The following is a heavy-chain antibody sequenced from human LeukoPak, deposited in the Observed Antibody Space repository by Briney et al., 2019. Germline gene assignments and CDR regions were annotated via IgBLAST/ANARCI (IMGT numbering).Heavy chain of an antibody. CDR1: GGSFSGYY. D-gene: IGHD2-2*02. CDR2: INHSGST. V-gene: IGHV4-34*01. CDR3: ARLRTGYCSSTSCYTHAFDI. J-gene: IGHJ3*02. Sequence: PSETLSLTCAVYGGSFSGYYWSWIRRPPGKGLEWIGEINHSGSTNYNPSLKSRVTISVDTSKNQFSLKLSSVTAADTAVYYCARLRTGYCSSTSCYTHAFDIWGQGTMVTVSS.